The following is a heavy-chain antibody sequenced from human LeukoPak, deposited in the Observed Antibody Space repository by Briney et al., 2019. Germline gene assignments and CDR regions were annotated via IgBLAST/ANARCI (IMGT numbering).Heavy chain of an antibody. D-gene: IGHD5-18*01. CDR1: GSTFVSYA. Sequence: GGSLRPSCDPSGSTFVSYATYWVRPAPRKGREWVAGIFGSGGSPHYADPVKGRFTISRDNSRNTVYLQINSLRAEDTAVYYCGKTTVGYSSSQKPAWPVDYWGQGTLVTVSS. V-gene: IGHV3-23*01. J-gene: IGHJ4*02. CDR3: GKTTVGYSSSQKPAWPVDY. CDR2: IFGSGGSP.